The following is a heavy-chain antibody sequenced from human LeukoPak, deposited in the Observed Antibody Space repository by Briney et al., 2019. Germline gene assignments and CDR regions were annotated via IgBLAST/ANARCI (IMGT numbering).Heavy chain of an antibody. Sequence: PSETLSLTCTVSGGSISSYYWSWIRQPPGKGLEWMGYIYYSGSTNYNPSLKSRVTISVDTSKNQFSLKLSSVTAADTAVYYCVRDFSGWYYFDYWGQGTLVTVSS. CDR1: GGSISSYY. CDR2: IYYSGST. J-gene: IGHJ4*02. CDR3: VRDFSGWYYFDY. D-gene: IGHD6-19*01. V-gene: IGHV4-59*01.